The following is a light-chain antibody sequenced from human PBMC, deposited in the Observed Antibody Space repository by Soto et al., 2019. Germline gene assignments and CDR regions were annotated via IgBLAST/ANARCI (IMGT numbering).Light chain of an antibody. Sequence: DIRMTQSPSSLSASVGDRVTITCRASQGISNYLAWYQQKPGKVPKLLIYGASTLQSGVPSRFSGTGSGTDFTLTISSLQPDDVATYYCQKYNSVPQTFGPGTKVDI. CDR1: QGISNY. CDR2: GAS. V-gene: IGKV1-27*01. J-gene: IGKJ3*01. CDR3: QKYNSVPQT.